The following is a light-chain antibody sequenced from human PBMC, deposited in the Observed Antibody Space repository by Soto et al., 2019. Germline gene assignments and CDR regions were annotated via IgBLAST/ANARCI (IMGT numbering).Light chain of an antibody. CDR3: QQTYRTPLT. Sequence: DIQMTQFPLSLSASVGDRVTITCRASQTIRSHLNWYQQKPGEAPKIVIYATSTLQSGVPSRFNGSVSGTDFTLTISSLQPADFATYYCQQTYRTPLTFGGGTKVESK. J-gene: IGKJ4*01. CDR1: QTIRSH. CDR2: ATS. V-gene: IGKV1-39*01.